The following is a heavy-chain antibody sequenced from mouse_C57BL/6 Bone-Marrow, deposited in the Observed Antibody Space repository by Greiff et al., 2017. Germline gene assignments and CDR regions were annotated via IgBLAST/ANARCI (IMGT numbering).Heavy chain of an antibody. J-gene: IGHJ1*03. CDR1: GFNIKNTY. CDR3: ASPIYYYGRGWYFDV. D-gene: IGHD1-1*01. Sequence: VQLKQSVAELVRPGASVKLSCTASGFNIKNTYMHWVKQRPEQGLEWIGRIDPANGSTKYAPKFQGKATITADPSSNTAYLQLSSLTSEDTAIYYWASPIYYYGRGWYFDVWGTGTTVTVSS. CDR2: IDPANGST. V-gene: IGHV14-3*01.